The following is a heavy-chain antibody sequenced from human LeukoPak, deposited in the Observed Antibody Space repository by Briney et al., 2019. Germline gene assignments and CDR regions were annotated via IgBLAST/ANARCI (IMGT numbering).Heavy chain of an antibody. CDR1: GGSISSYY. CDR2: IYTSGST. Sequence: SETLSLTCTVSGGSISSYYWSWIRQPAGKGLEWIGRIYTSGSTNYNPSLKSRVTMSVDTSKNQFSLKLSSVTAADTAVYYCASLTYYYDSRTDSSSDYWGQGTLVTVSS. J-gene: IGHJ4*02. V-gene: IGHV4-4*07. CDR3: ASLTYYYDSRTDSSSDY. D-gene: IGHD3-22*01.